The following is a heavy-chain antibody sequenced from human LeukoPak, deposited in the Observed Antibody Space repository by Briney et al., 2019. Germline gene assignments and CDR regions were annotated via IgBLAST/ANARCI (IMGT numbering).Heavy chain of an antibody. V-gene: IGHV3-11*04. CDR3: ARDESYQLLPHPFDY. Sequence: GGSLRLSRAASGFTFSDYSMSWIRQAPGKGLEWVSYIRSSGNTIYYADSVKGRFTISRDNSKNTLYLQMNGLRAEDTAVYYCARDESYQLLPHPFDYWGQGTLVTVSS. CDR2: IRSSGNTI. CDR1: GFTFSDYS. D-gene: IGHD2-2*01. J-gene: IGHJ4*02.